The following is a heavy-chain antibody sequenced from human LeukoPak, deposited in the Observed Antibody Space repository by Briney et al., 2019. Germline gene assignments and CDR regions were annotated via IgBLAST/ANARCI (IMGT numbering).Heavy chain of an antibody. J-gene: IGHJ5*02. CDR1: GGSFSGYY. V-gene: IGHV4-34*01. CDR2: INHSGST. D-gene: IGHD6-13*01. Sequence: PSETLSLTCAVYGGSFSGYYWSWIRQPPGKGLEWIGEINHSGSTNYNPSLKSRVTISVDTSKNQFSLKLSSVTAADTAVYYCARGQRQLVRNRWFDPWGQGTLVTVSS. CDR3: ARGQRQLVRNRWFDP.